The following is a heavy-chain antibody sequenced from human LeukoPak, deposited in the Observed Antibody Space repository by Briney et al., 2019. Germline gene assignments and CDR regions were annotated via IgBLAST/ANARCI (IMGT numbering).Heavy chain of an antibody. CDR1: GYTFTGYY. D-gene: IGHD3-10*01. J-gene: IGHJ4*02. V-gene: IGHV1-3*01. Sequence: ASVKVSCKASGYTFTGYYMHWVRQAPGQGLEWMGWINAGNGNTKYSQKFQGRVTITRDTSASTAYMELSSLRSEDTAVYYCARGSGSGSCAYWGQGTLVTVSS. CDR2: INAGNGNT. CDR3: ARGSGSGSCAY.